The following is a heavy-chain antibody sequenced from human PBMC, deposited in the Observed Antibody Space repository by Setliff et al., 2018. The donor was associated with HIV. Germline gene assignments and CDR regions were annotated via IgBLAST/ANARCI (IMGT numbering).Heavy chain of an antibody. J-gene: IGHJ6*02. CDR3: ARDCTSTTCQRHYYNAMDV. CDR1: GDTFSSSA. CDR2: IIPAFFTT. D-gene: IGHD2-2*01. Sequence: SVKVSCKASGDTFSSSAISWVRQAPGQGLEWMGTIIPAFFTTHYAQKFQATVTITADESTNIAYMELSSLRSEDTAVYYCARDCTSTTCQRHYYNAMDVWGQGTTVTVSS. V-gene: IGHV1-69*13.